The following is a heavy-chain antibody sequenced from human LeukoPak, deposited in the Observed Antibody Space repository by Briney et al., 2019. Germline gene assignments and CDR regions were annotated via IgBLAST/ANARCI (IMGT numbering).Heavy chain of an antibody. D-gene: IGHD1-26*01. J-gene: IGHJ6*03. CDR2: MNPNSGNT. Sequence: GASVKVSCKASGYSFTSYDINWVRQATGQGLEWMGWMNPNSGNTGYAQKFQGRVTITRNTTISTAYMEMSSLRSEDTAVYYCARGDRGMGAAGYYYYYMDVWGKGTTVTVSS. V-gene: IGHV1-8*03. CDR1: GYSFTSYD. CDR3: ARGDRGMGAAGYYYYYMDV.